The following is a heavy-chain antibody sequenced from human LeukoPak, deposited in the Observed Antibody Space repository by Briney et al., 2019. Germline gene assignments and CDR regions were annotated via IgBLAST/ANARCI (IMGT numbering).Heavy chain of an antibody. Sequence: SGRSLRLSCAASGFTFSSYGMHWVRQAPGKGLEWVAVISYDGSNKYYADSVKGRFTISRDNSKNTLYLQMNSLRAEDTAVYYCAKTSSWMGFDYWGQGTLVTVSS. CDR3: AKTSSWMGFDY. CDR1: GFTFSSYG. J-gene: IGHJ4*02. CDR2: ISYDGSNK. V-gene: IGHV3-30*18. D-gene: IGHD6-13*01.